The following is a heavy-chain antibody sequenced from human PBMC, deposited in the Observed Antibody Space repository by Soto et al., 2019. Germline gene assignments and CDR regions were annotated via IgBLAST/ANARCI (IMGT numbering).Heavy chain of an antibody. V-gene: IGHV3-30-3*01. CDR3: ARSYSSGWYTAVNYYYGMDV. Sequence: ESGGGVVQPGRSLRLSCAASGFTFSSYAMHWVRQAPGKGLEWVAVISYDGSNKYYADSVKGRFTISRDNSKNTLYLQMNSLRAEDTAVYYCARSYSSGWYTAVNYYYGMDVWGQGTTVTVSS. J-gene: IGHJ6*02. CDR1: GFTFSSYA. CDR2: ISYDGSNK. D-gene: IGHD6-19*01.